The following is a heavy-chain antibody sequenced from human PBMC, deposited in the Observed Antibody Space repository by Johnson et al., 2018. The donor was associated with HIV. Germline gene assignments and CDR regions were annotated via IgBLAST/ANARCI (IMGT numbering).Heavy chain of an antibody. Sequence: VQLVESGGGLIQPGVSLRLSCAASGFTVSSNYMSWVRQAPGKGLEWVSSIPASGTDTYYADSVKGRFTISRDNAKKSLYLQMNSLRVEDTAVYFCARNGDGYTPDAFDIWGQGTVVTVSS. CDR1: GFTVSSNY. CDR3: ARNGDGYTPDAFDI. V-gene: IGHV3-53*01. D-gene: IGHD5-24*01. J-gene: IGHJ3*02. CDR2: IPASGTDT.